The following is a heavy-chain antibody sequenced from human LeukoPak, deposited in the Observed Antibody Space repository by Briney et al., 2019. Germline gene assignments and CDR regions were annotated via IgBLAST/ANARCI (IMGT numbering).Heavy chain of an antibody. D-gene: IGHD6-13*01. CDR3: SGTQKGSSSCYDVDYYYYMDV. CDR2: IYYSGST. CDR1: GYSISSGYY. Sequence: SETLSLTCIVSGYSISSGYYWGWIRQPPGKGLEWIGSIYYSGSTYYNPSLKSRVTISVDTSKNQFSLKLSSVTAADTAVYYFSGTQKGSSSCYDVDYYYYMDVWGKGTTVTISS. V-gene: IGHV4-38-2*02. J-gene: IGHJ6*03.